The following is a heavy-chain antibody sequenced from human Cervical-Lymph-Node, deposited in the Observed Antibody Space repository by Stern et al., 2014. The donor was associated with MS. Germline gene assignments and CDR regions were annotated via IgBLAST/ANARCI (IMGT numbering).Heavy chain of an antibody. CDR2: IIPIFGTA. CDR1: GGTFSSYA. CDR3: ARGFYGNYGMDV. V-gene: IGHV1-69*01. Sequence: QLVQSGAEVKKPGSSVKVSCKASGGTFSSYAISWVRQAPGPGLEWMGGIIPIFGTANYAQKFQGRVTITADESTSTDYMELSSVRSEDTAVYYCARGFYGNYGMDVWGQGTTVTVSS. J-gene: IGHJ6*02. D-gene: IGHD4-17*01.